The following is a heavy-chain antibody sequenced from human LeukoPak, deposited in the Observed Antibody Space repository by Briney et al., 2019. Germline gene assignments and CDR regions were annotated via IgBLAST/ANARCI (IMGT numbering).Heavy chain of an antibody. J-gene: IGHJ4*02. CDR2: ISAYNGNT. Sequence: GESLKISCKGSGYSFTSYWIGWVRQAPGQGLEWMGWISAYNGNTNYAQKLQGRVTMTTDTSTSTAYMELRSLRSDDTAVYYCARDRGNTYYDYVWGSYPWGYWGQGTLVTVSS. CDR1: GYSFTSYW. D-gene: IGHD3-16*01. CDR3: ARDRGNTYYDYVWGSYPWGY. V-gene: IGHV1-18*04.